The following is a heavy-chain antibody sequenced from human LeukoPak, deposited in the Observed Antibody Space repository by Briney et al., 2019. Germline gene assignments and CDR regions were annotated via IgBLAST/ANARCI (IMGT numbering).Heavy chain of an antibody. CDR3: ARDRTRYYYYSYMDV. J-gene: IGHJ6*03. CDR2: ISAYNGNT. CDR1: GYTFTSYG. Sequence: ASVKVSCKASGYTFTSYGISWVRQAPGQGLEWMGWISAYNGNTNYAQKLQGRVTAYMELSRLRSDDTAVYYCARDRTRYYYYSYMDVWGKGTAVTISS. V-gene: IGHV1-18*01. D-gene: IGHD1-14*01.